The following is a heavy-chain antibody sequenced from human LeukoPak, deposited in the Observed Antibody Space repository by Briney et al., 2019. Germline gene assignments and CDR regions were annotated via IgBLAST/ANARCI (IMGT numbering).Heavy chain of an antibody. CDR1: GGFITGHY. J-gene: IGHJ4*02. CDR2: IYYNGYT. D-gene: IGHD3-22*01. Sequence: SETLSLTCSVSGGFITGHYWSWIRQSPRKGLEGIGYIYYNGYTNYNRCLKSRVIILLDMSKNQFSLKLTSVSAADTAIYYCARYDPSDYATSGLYYGVYFDSWGQGTLVSVSS. CDR3: ARYDPSDYATSGLYYGVYFDS. V-gene: IGHV4-59*08.